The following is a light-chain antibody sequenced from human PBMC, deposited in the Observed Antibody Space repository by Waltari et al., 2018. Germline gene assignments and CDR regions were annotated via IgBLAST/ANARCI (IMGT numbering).Light chain of an antibody. CDR2: DVT. Sequence: QSALTQPASVSGSPGQSITISCSGIGSAVGASDYVSWHQHHPGKPPQLLIYDVTNRPAGVSDRFSASKSANTASLTISRLQPEDEADYYCSSQTLDGLILFGGGTRLTVL. CDR3: SSQTLDGLIL. CDR1: GSAVGASDY. V-gene: IGLV2-14*03. J-gene: IGLJ2*01.